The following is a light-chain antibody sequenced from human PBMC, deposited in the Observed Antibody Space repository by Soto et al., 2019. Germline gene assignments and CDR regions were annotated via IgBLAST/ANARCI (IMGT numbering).Light chain of an antibody. CDR1: QSISRR. V-gene: IGKV1-5*01. CDR2: TAY. CDR3: QQYNDYSAWK. Sequence: DIQLTQSPSTLSASVGDRVTIACRASQSISRRLAWYQQKPGKAPKVLIWTAYDLHSGVSSRFSGSGSGTEFTLTISSPQPDDFAPSDCQQYNDYSAWKFGLGAKVEMK. J-gene: IGKJ1*01.